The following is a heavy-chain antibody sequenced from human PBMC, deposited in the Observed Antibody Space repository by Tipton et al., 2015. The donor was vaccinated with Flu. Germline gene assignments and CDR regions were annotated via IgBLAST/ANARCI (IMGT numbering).Heavy chain of an antibody. D-gene: IGHD4-11*01. V-gene: IGHV4-4*02. CDR2: IYHSGSI. CDR3: ARRDYSNYVSDPKSWFDP. Sequence: TLSLTCTVSGGSINSGNWWSWVRQPPGKGLEWIGEIYHSGSISYNPSLQSRVTILVDKSKNHFSLRLNSVTAADTATYYCARRDYSNYVSDPKSWFDPWGQGTLVAVSS. J-gene: IGHJ5*02. CDR1: GGSINSGNW.